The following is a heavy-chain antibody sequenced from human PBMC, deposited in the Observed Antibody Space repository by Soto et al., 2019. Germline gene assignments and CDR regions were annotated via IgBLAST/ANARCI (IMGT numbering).Heavy chain of an antibody. J-gene: IGHJ4*02. D-gene: IGHD1-20*01. V-gene: IGHV1-3*05. Sequence: QVQLVQSGAEEKKPGASVKVSCKASGYTFTTYAMHWVRQAPGQSLEWMGWINAGNGNTKYSQKFQGRVTITRDTSASTAYMELSSLRSEDTAVYYWARGITLPTPLDYWGQGTLVTVSS. CDR1: GYTFTTYA. CDR2: INAGNGNT. CDR3: ARGITLPTPLDY.